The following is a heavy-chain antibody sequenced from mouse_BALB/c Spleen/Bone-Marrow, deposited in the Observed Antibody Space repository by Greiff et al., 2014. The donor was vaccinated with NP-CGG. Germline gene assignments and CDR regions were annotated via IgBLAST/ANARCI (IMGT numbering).Heavy chain of an antibody. J-gene: IGHJ3*01. CDR2: INPDSSTI. D-gene: IGHD2-3*01. V-gene: IGHV4-1*02. Sequence: VQLQQSGGSLVQPGGSLKLSCAASGFDFSRYWMTWVRQAPGKGLEWIGEINPDSSTINYTPSLEDKFIISRDNAKNTLYLQMSEVRSEDTALYYCAGNGYYGWIAYWGQGTLVTVSA. CDR3: AGNGYYGWIAY. CDR1: GFDFSRYW.